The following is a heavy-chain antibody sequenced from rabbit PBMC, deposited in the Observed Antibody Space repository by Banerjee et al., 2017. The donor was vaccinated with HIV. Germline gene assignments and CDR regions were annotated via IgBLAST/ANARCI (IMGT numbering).Heavy chain of an antibody. J-gene: IGHJ4*01. V-gene: IGHV1S45*01. Sequence: QQQLEESGGGLVKPGGTLTLTCTASGIDFSSYYYMCWVRQAPGKGLEWIGCIYDGSTSYASWAKGRFTISKTSSTTVTLQMTSLTAADTATYFCARRGYSGGYTGYGYDPYFNFWGPGTLVTVS. CDR3: ARRGYSGGYTGYGYDPYFNF. CDR2: IYDGST. D-gene: IGHD6-1*01. CDR1: GIDFSSYYY.